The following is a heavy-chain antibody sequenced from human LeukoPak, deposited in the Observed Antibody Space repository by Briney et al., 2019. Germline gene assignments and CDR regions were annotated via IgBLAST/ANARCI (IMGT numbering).Heavy chain of an antibody. CDR3: ARRGAATGAFDI. Sequence: KSGGSLRLSCAASGFTFSNYWMHWVRQAPGKGLVWVSRINSDGSSTNYADSVKGRFTISRDNAKNTLYLQMNSLRAEDTAVYYCARRGAATGAFDIWGQGTMVTVSS. J-gene: IGHJ3*02. CDR1: GFTFSNYW. V-gene: IGHV3-74*01. CDR2: INSDGSST. D-gene: IGHD2-15*01.